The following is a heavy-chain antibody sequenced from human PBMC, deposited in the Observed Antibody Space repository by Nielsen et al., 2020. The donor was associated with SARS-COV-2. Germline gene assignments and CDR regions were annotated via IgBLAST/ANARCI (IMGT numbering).Heavy chain of an antibody. V-gene: IGHV4-34*01. CDR2: INHRGST. J-gene: IGHJ5*02. CDR1: GGSFSGYH. CDR3: ARVWGDYDYVWGSYRLLNWFDP. Sequence: TQSLTCAVYGGSFSGYHWSWTRQSPGKGLEWIGEINHRGSTNYNPSLKSRVTISVDTSKNQFSLKLSSVTAADTAVYYCARVWGDYDYVWGSYRLLNWFDPWGQGTLVTVSS. D-gene: IGHD3-16*02.